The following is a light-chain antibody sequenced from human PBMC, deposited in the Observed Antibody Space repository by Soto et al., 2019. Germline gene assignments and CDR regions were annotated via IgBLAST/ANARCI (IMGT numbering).Light chain of an antibody. CDR1: ISDVGGYNY. CDR3: TSYAGSTFYV. Sequence: QSLLTQPPSASGSPGQSFTISCTGTISDVGGYNYVSWFQQHPGKAPKLMIYEVSKRPSGVPDRFSGSKSGNTASLTVSGLQAEDEADYYCTSYAGSTFYVFGTGTKVTVL. V-gene: IGLV2-8*01. CDR2: EVS. J-gene: IGLJ1*01.